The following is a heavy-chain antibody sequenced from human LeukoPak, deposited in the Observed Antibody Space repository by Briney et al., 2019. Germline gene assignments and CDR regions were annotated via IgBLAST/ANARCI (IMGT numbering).Heavy chain of an antibody. Sequence: PGGSLRFSGAASGFTFSSYAMSWVRQAPGKGLEWVSAISGTGGSTYYADSVKGRFTISRDSSKNTVDLQMSSLRAEDTAVYYCARSHSSDHPDLDYWGQGTLVTVSS. CDR3: ARSHSSDHPDLDY. J-gene: IGHJ4*02. D-gene: IGHD3-22*01. CDR2: ISGTGGST. V-gene: IGHV3-23*01. CDR1: GFTFSSYA.